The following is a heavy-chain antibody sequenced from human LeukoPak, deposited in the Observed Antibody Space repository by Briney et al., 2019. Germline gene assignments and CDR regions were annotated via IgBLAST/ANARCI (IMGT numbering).Heavy chain of an antibody. Sequence: GGSLRLSCAASGFTFSSYAMHWVRQAPGKGLEYVSAISSNGGSTYYANSVKGRFTISRDNSKNTLYLQMGSLRAEDMAVYYCARTLNFDWSYSDYWGQGTLVTVSS. CDR2: ISSNGGST. D-gene: IGHD3-9*01. CDR1: GFTFSSYA. V-gene: IGHV3-64*01. CDR3: ARTLNFDWSYSDY. J-gene: IGHJ4*02.